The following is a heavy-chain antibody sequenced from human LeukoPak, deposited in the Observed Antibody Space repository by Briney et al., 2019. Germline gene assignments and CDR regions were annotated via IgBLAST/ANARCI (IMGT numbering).Heavy chain of an antibody. CDR2: VSATGGRT. Sequence: PGGSLRLSCAASGFSFGTYAMSWVRQAPGKGLEWVSAVSATGGRTFYADSVKGRFTISRDNSKNTIYLQMSSLRAEGTAVYYCANRPLDYWGQGTLVTVSS. CDR1: GFSFGTYA. V-gene: IGHV3-23*01. J-gene: IGHJ4*02. CDR3: ANRPLDY.